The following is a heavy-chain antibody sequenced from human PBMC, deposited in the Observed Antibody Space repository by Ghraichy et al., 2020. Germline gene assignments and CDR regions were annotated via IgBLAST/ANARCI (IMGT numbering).Heavy chain of an antibody. Sequence: SETLSLTCTVSGGSISTYYWSWVRQPAGEGLEWIGRMHANGVTNYNPSLKSRLTMSVDTSNNQISLKLSSVTAADTAVYYCARERNQGGPRIFDSWGQGTLVTVSS. CDR1: GGSISTYY. J-gene: IGHJ4*02. D-gene: IGHD3-16*01. V-gene: IGHV4-4*07. CDR3: ARERNQGGPRIFDS. CDR2: MHANGVT.